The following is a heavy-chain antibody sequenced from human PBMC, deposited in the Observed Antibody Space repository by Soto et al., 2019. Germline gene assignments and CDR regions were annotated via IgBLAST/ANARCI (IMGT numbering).Heavy chain of an antibody. Sequence: GGSLRLSCAASGFTFSSYAMHWVRQAPGKGLEWVAVISYDGSNKYYADSVKGRFTISRDNSKNTLYLQMNSLRAEDTAVYYWARVPYCSSTSCPPEVYYYYYGMDVWGQGTTVTVSS. CDR3: ARVPYCSSTSCPPEVYYYYYGMDV. CDR1: GFTFSSYA. D-gene: IGHD2-2*01. J-gene: IGHJ6*02. V-gene: IGHV3-30-3*01. CDR2: ISYDGSNK.